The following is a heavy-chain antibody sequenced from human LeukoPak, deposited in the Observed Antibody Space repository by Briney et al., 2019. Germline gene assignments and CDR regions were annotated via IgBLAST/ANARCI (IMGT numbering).Heavy chain of an antibody. D-gene: IGHD6-19*01. J-gene: IGHJ4*02. CDR1: GFTVSSNY. Sequence: GGSLRLSCAASGFTVSSNYMSWVRQPAGKGLEWVSVLYSGGATFFADSVKGRFTISRDTSKNTLYLQMNDLRADDTAVYYCTKLKGWYGEGFFDYWGQGTLVTVSS. CDR3: TKLKGWYGEGFFDY. V-gene: IGHV3-53*01. CDR2: LYSGGAT.